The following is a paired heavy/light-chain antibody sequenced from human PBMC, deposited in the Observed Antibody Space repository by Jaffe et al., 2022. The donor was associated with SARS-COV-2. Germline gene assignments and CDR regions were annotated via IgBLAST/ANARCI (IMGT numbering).Light chain of an antibody. CDR2: DVI. CDR3: CSYAGSYTFWV. Sequence: QSALTQPRSVSGSPGQSVTISCTGTSSDVGDYNFVSWYQHHPGKAPKLLIYDVIKRPSGVPDRFSGSKSGNTASLTISGLQAEDEADYYCCSYAGSYTFWVFGGGTKLTVL. V-gene: IGLV2-11*01. J-gene: IGLJ3*02. CDR1: SSDVGDYNF.
Heavy chain of an antibody. D-gene: IGHD2-21*02. CDR2: IYTSGST. CDR1: GGSITSGSYY. J-gene: IGHJ4*02. Sequence: QVQLQESGPGLVQPSQTLSLTCTVSGGSITSGSYYWSWIRQPAGKGLEWIGRIYTSGSTNYNPSLKSRVTVSLDTSKNQFSLKLSSVTAADTAVYYCARGGGGNSLEFDYWGQGTLVTVSS. CDR3: ARGGGGNSLEFDY. V-gene: IGHV4-61*02.